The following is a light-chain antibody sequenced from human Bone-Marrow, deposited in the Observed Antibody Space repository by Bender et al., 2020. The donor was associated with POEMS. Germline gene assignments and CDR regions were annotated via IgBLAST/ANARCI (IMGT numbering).Light chain of an antibody. V-gene: IGLV1-44*01. Sequence: QSVLTQPPSASGTPGQRVTISCSGSSSNIGGNAVNWWQQLPGTAPKLLIYGSDQRPSGVRDRLCGSKSCTSASVALSGLQSEDEAYYFCSAWDGILNGWVFGGGTELTVL. CDR3: SAWDGILNGWV. CDR2: GSD. CDR1: SSNIGGNA. J-gene: IGLJ3*02.